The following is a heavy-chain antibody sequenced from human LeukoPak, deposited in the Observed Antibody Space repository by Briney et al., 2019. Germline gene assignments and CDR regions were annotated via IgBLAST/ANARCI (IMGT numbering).Heavy chain of an antibody. J-gene: IGHJ4*02. Sequence: SETLSLTCTVSGFSISSGYYWAWIRQPPGKGLEWIGSVYHTGGTYYNPSLKSRVTISVDTSKNQFSLKLSSVTAADTAVYYCARDLAGYDSSGYPPDWGQGTLVTVSS. V-gene: IGHV4-38-2*02. CDR1: GFSISSGYY. CDR3: ARDLAGYDSSGYPPD. CDR2: VYHTGGT. D-gene: IGHD3-22*01.